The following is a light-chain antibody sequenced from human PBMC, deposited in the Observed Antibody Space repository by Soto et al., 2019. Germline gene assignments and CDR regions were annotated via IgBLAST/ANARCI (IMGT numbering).Light chain of an antibody. CDR1: QSVDSNF. J-gene: IGKJ2*01. Sequence: EIVLTQSPGTLSLSPGERATLSCRASQSVDSNFLAWYQQKPGQAPRLLVYGSSTRAAGVPDRFSGSGSGTDFTLTISRLEPEDFAVYYCQQYGRSPLLYAFGQGTKM. V-gene: IGKV3-20*01. CDR2: GSS. CDR3: QQYGRSPLLYA.